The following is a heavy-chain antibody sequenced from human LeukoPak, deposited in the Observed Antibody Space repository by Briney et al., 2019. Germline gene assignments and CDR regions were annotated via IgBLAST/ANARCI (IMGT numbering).Heavy chain of an antibody. Sequence: GGSLRLSCAASGFTFSGYAMSWVRQAPAKGPEWVSASTGSGGSTYYADSVKGRFTISRDKSKNTLYLQMNSLRAEDTALYYCAKDPAYYYGSGSYSTFEYWGQGTLVTVSS. CDR3: AKDPAYYYGSGSYSTFEY. J-gene: IGHJ4*02. V-gene: IGHV3-23*01. CDR1: GFTFSGYA. CDR2: STGSGGST. D-gene: IGHD3-10*01.